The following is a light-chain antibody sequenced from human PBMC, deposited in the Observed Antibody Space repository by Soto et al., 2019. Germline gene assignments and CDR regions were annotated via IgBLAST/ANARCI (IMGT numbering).Light chain of an antibody. Sequence: SYELTQPPSVSVAPGQTARITCGGGRVGTESVHWYQQKPGQAPVLVVYDDSNRPSGIPERFSGSNSANTATLTITRVAAGDEADYHCQLWDTISDRYVFGTGTKVTVL. J-gene: IGLJ1*01. CDR3: QLWDTISDRYV. CDR1: RVGTES. CDR2: DDS. V-gene: IGLV3-21*02.